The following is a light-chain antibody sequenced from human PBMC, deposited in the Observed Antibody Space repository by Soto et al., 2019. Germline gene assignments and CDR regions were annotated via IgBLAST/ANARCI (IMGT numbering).Light chain of an antibody. V-gene: IGKV1-17*01. Sequence: DIQVPQSPSSLSASVVDRVTITCRASQDIGNDLGWYQQEPGKAPRRLIYSASNVQSGVPSRFSGSRSGTEFTLTISSLQPEDFVTYHCLQHKTFPWTFGQGTKVEMK. CDR1: QDIGND. CDR3: LQHKTFPWT. J-gene: IGKJ1*01. CDR2: SAS.